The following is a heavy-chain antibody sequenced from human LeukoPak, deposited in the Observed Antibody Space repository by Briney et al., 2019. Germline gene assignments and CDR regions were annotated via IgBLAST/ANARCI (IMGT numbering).Heavy chain of an antibody. CDR3: AREDPWIQLRPADY. V-gene: IGHV3-49*03. CDR2: IRKTTQGGTT. D-gene: IGHD5-18*01. Sequence: GSLRLSCATSGFAFADYAVSWFRQAQGKGLEWVGFIRKTTQGGTTEYAASVKGRFTISRDDSKSIAHLQMNSLRTEDTAIYYCAREDPWIQLRPADYWGQGTLVTVSS. J-gene: IGHJ4*02. CDR1: GFAFADYA.